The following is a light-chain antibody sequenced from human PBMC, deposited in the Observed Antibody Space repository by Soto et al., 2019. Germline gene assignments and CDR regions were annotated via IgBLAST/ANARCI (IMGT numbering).Light chain of an antibody. V-gene: IGLV2-14*01. CDR3: SSYISSSVFYV. CDR1: SSDVGGYNY. CDR2: DVS. Sequence: QSALTQPASVSGSPGQSIAISCTGTSSDVGGYNYVSWYQQHPGKAPKLMIYDVSNRPSGVSNRFSGSKSGNTASLTISGLQAEDEADYYCSSYISSSVFYVFGTGTKVTVL. J-gene: IGLJ1*01.